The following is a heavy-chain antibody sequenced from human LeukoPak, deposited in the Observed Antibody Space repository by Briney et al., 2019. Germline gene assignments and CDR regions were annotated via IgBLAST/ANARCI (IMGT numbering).Heavy chain of an antibody. CDR3: ARDRVLDCSSTSCPDEGGAFDI. CDR1: GFTFSSYE. CDR2: ISSSGSTI. D-gene: IGHD2-2*01. Sequence: QPGGSLRLSCAASGFTFSSYEMNWVRQAPGKGLEWVSYISSSGSTIYYADSVKGRFTISRDNAKNSLYLQMNSLRAEDTAVYYCARDRVLDCSSTSCPDEGGAFDIWGQGTMVTVSS. J-gene: IGHJ3*02. V-gene: IGHV3-48*03.